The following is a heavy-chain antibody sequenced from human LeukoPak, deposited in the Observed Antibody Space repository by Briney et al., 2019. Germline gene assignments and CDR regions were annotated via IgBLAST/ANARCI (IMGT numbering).Heavy chain of an antibody. D-gene: IGHD1-14*01. Sequence: PSETLSLTCTVSGGSISSSSYYWGWIRQPPGKGLEWIGSIYYSGSTYYNPSLKSRVTISVDTSKNQFSLKLSSVTAADTAVYYCASHRTPRGWFDPWGQGTLVTVSS. CDR3: ASHRTPRGWFDP. CDR1: GGSISSSSYY. J-gene: IGHJ5*02. V-gene: IGHV4-39*07. CDR2: IYYSGST.